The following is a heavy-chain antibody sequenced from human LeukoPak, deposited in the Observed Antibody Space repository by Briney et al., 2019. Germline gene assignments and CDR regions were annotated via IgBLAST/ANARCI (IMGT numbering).Heavy chain of an antibody. CDR2: MNPNSGNT. D-gene: IGHD6-6*01. CDR1: GYTFTSYD. V-gene: IGHV1-8*01. CDR3: ARFTYSGSSPWGSYYYYYIDV. J-gene: IGHJ6*03. Sequence: ASVKVSCKASGYTFTSYDINWVRQATGQGPEWMGWMNPNSGNTGYAQKFQGRATMTRNTSISTAYMELSSLRSEDTAVYYCARFTYSGSSPWGSYYYYYIDVWGKGTTVTV.